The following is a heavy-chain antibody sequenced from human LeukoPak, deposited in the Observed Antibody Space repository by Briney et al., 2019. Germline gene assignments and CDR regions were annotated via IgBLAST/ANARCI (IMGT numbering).Heavy chain of an antibody. D-gene: IGHD2-21*01. Sequence: GGSLRLSCAASGFAFSSYALSWVRQAPGKGLEWVSAISGSGGSTYYADPVKGRFTISGDNSKNTVSLHMNSLRAEDSAIYRCARAYDKAYDYWGQGTLVTVSS. J-gene: IGHJ4*02. CDR3: ARAYDKAYDY. CDR2: ISGSGGST. CDR1: GFAFSSYA. V-gene: IGHV3-23*01.